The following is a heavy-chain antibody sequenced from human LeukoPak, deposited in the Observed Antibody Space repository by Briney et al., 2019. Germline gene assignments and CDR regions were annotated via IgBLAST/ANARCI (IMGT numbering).Heavy chain of an antibody. J-gene: IGHJ4*02. V-gene: IGHV4-34*01. CDR1: GGSFSGYY. CDR2: INHSGST. CDR3: ARRPGHYYGSGSYYRTTTFDY. Sequence: SETLSLTCAVYGGSFSGYYWSLIRQPPGKRLEWVGEINHSGSTNYNPSLKSRVTISVDTSKNQFSLKRSSVTAADTAVYYCARRPGHYYGSGSYYRTTTFDYWGQGTLVTVSS. D-gene: IGHD3-10*01.